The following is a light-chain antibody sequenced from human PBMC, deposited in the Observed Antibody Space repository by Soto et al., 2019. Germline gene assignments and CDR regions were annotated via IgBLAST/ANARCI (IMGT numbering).Light chain of an antibody. Sequence: EVVMTQSPATLSVSPGERATLSFRASQSVSSSLAWYQQKPGQAPRLLIYVASTRATGIPARFSGSGSGTEFTLTISSLQSEDFAVYYCQQYKNWPFTFGPGTKVDIK. CDR3: QQYKNWPFT. V-gene: IGKV3-15*01. CDR1: QSVSSS. CDR2: VAS. J-gene: IGKJ3*01.